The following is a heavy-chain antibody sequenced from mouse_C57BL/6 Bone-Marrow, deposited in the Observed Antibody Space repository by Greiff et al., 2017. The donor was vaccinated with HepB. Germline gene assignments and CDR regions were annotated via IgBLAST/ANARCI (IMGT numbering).Heavy chain of an antibody. V-gene: IGHV1-81*01. CDR2: FYPRSGNT. CDR3: ARPFYGNTYAMYY. J-gene: IGHJ4*01. CDR1: GYTFTSYG. Sequence: QVQLQQSGAELARPGASVKLSCKASGYTFTSYGISWVKQRTGQGLEWIGEFYPRSGNTYYNEKFKGKATLTADKSSSTAYMALSSLTSEDSAVYLCARPFYGNTYAMYYWGQGTSVTVSS. D-gene: IGHD2-1*01.